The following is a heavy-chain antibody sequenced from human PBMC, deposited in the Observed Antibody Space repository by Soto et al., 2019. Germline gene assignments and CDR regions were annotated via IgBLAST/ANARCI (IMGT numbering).Heavy chain of an antibody. J-gene: IGHJ6*02. V-gene: IGHV1-69*06. D-gene: IGHD5-18*01. CDR3: ARGRGYSYGTDPQYYYYGMDV. CDR1: GGTFSSYA. CDR2: IIPIFGTA. Sequence: GASVKVSCKASGGTFSSYAISWVRQAPGQGLEWMGGIIPIFGTANYAQKFQGRVTITADKSTSTAYMELSSLRSEDTAVYYCARGRGYSYGTDPQYYYYGMDVWGQGTTVTVSS.